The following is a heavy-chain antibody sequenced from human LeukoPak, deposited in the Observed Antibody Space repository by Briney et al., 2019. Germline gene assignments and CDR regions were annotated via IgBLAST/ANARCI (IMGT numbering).Heavy chain of an antibody. V-gene: IGHV3-30-3*01. Sequence: GGSLRLSCAASGFTFSSYAMPWVRQAPGKGLEWVAVISYDGSNKYYADSVKGRFTISRDNAKNSLYLQMNSLRAEDTAVYYCARDYLMREYQLLGKAFDPWGQGTLVTVSS. CDR1: GFTFSSYA. CDR2: ISYDGSNK. CDR3: ARDYLMREYQLLGKAFDP. D-gene: IGHD2-2*01. J-gene: IGHJ5*02.